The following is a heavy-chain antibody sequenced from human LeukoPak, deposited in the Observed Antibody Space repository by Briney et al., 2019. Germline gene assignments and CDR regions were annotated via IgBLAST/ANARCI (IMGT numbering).Heavy chain of an antibody. D-gene: IGHD6-25*01. CDR2: IYYSGST. J-gene: IGHJ4*02. Sequence: SETLSLTCSVSGGSFSSYYWSWIRQPPGRGLEWIGYIYYSGSTNYNPSLKSRVTISIDTSKNQFSLKLISVTAADKAVYYCVGVNNYNSEFFDYWGQGTLVTVSS. V-gene: IGHV4-59*01. CDR1: GGSFSSYY. CDR3: VGVNNYNSEFFDY.